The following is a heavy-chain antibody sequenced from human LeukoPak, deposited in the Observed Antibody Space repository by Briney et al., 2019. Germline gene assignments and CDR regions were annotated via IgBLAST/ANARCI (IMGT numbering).Heavy chain of an antibody. Sequence: PGGSLRLSCAASGFTVSSNYMSWVRQAPGKGLEWVSVIYSGGSTYYADSVKGRFTISRDNSKNTLYLQMNSLRAEDTAVYYCARVLRRGDYYGSGSYGYWGQGTLVTVSS. J-gene: IGHJ4*02. CDR1: GFTVSSNY. CDR3: ARVLRRGDYYGSGSYGY. V-gene: IGHV3-53*01. CDR2: IYSGGST. D-gene: IGHD3-10*01.